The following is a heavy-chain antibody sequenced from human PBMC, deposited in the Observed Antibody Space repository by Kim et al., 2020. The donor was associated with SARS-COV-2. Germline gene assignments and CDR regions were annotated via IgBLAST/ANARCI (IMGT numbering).Heavy chain of an antibody. V-gene: IGHV3-30*04. J-gene: IGHJ4*02. CDR2: ISYDGSNK. CDR3: ARDRGGGYSYGLDY. D-gene: IGHD5-18*01. CDR1: GFTFSSYA. Sequence: GGSLRLSCAASGFTFSSYAMHWVRQAPGKGLEWVAVISYDGSNKYYADSVKGRFTISRDNSKNTLYLQMNSLRAEDTAVYYCARDRGGGYSYGLDYWGQGTLVTVSP.